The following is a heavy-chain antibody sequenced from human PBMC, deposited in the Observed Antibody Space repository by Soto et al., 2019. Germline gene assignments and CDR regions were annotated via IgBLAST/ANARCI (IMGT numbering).Heavy chain of an antibody. CDR1: GFTFSSYW. CDR2: INRDGSST. D-gene: IGHD6-6*01. Sequence: GGSLRLSCAASGFTFSSYWMHWVRQAPGKGLVWVARINRDGSSTSHADSVKGRFTISRDNAKNTLYLQMNSLRAEDTAVYYCARDLNIAAVDYWGQGTLVTVSS. V-gene: IGHV3-74*01. CDR3: ARDLNIAAVDY. J-gene: IGHJ4*02.